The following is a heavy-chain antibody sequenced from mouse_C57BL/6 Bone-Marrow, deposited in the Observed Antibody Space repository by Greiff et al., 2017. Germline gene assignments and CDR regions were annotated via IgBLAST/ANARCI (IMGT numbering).Heavy chain of an antibody. CDR1: GHTFTGYW. V-gene: IGHV1-9*01. CDR3: ARRGWLPAWFAY. J-gene: IGHJ3*01. CDR2: ILPGSGST. D-gene: IGHD2-3*01. Sequence: QVQLQQSGAELMKPGASVKLSCKATGHTFTGYWIEWVKQRPGHGLEWIGEILPGSGSTNYNEKFKGKATFTADTSSNTAYMQLSSLTTKDSAIYYCARRGWLPAWFAYWGQGTLVTVSA.